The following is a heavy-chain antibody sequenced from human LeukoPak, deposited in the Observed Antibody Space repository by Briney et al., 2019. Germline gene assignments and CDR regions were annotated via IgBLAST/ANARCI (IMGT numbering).Heavy chain of an antibody. Sequence: GGSLRLSCAASGFTFSDYYMSWIRQAPGKGLEWVSYISSSGSTIYYADSVKGRFTISRDNAKNSLYLQMNSLRAEDTAVYYCAVSSSWYDVVDYWGQGTLVTVSS. V-gene: IGHV3-11*01. J-gene: IGHJ4*02. CDR3: AVSSSWYDVVDY. CDR1: GFTFSDYY. CDR2: ISSSGSTI. D-gene: IGHD6-13*01.